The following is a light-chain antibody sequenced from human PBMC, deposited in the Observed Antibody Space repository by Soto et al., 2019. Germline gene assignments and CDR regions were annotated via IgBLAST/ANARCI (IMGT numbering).Light chain of an antibody. Sequence: ETVLTQSPAALSLSPGERATLSCRASQSVSRYLAWYQQKPGQAPRLLIYDASNRATGIPARFSGSGSGTDFTLTISSLEPEDFAVYYCQQRSNWPLITFGGGTKVDIK. V-gene: IGKV3-11*01. CDR3: QQRSNWPLIT. J-gene: IGKJ4*01. CDR1: QSVSRY. CDR2: DAS.